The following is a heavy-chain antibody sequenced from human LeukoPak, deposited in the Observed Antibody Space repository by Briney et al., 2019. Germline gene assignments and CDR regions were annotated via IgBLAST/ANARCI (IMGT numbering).Heavy chain of an antibody. V-gene: IGHV3-33*01. J-gene: IGHJ4*02. D-gene: IGHD1/OR15-1a*01. CDR2: IWYDGSNK. CDR3: ARSNCNSCYLGVWYYFDY. CDR1: GFTFSSYG. Sequence: PGRSLRLSCAASGFTFSSYGMHWVRQAPGKGLEWVAVIWYDGSNKYYADSVKGRFTISRDNSKNTLYLQMNSLRAEDTAVYYCARSNCNSCYLGVWYYFDYWGQGTLVTVSS.